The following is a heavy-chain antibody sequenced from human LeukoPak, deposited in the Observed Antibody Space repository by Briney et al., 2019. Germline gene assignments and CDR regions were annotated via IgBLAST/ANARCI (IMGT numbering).Heavy chain of an antibody. D-gene: IGHD1-26*01. CDR3: ARAGTYWDYFDY. CDR1: GGTFSSYT. J-gene: IGHJ4*02. Sequence: ASVKVSCKASGGTFSSYTISWVRQAPGQGLEWMGRIIPILGIANYAQKFQGRVTITADKSTSTAYMELNSLRSEDTAVYYCARAGTYWDYFDYWGQGTLVTVSS. CDR2: IIPILGIA. V-gene: IGHV1-69*02.